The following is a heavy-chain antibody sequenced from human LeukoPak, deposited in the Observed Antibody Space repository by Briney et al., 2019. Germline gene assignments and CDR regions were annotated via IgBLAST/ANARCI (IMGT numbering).Heavy chain of an antibody. V-gene: IGHV4-31*03. J-gene: IGHJ4*02. CDR1: GGSISSGGYY. CDR2: IYYSGST. CDR3: ARAVAGTRYFDY. Sequence: PSQTLSLTCTVSGGSISSGGYYWSWIRQHPGKGLEWIGYIYYSGSTYYNPSLKSRVTISVDTSKNQFSLKLSSVAAADTAVYYCARAVAGTRYFDYWGQGTLVTVSS. D-gene: IGHD6-19*01.